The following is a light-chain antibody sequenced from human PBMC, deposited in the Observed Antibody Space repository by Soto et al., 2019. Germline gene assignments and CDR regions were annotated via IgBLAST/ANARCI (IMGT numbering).Light chain of an antibody. CDR1: QSINSE. Sequence: EIVMTQSPATLSLSPGERAALSCRASQSINSELAWYQQKPGQPPRLLIYGASTRATGGPARFTCSESGSEFTLTISGLQSEDFAVYYGQQGHNWPLTFGQVTRLEI. V-gene: IGKV3-15*01. J-gene: IGKJ2*01. CDR3: QQGHNWPLT. CDR2: GAS.